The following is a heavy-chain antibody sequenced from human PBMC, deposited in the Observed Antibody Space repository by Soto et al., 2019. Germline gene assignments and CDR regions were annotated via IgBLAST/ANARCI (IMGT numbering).Heavy chain of an antibody. D-gene: IGHD2-21*02. Sequence: QITLKESGPTLVRPTQTLTLTCTFSGFSLSTSGVGVGWIRQTPGKALEWLALIYWDDDKRYSPSLKSRLTITKDTSKNQVVRTMTNMDPVDTATYYCAHSRCGGDCLQSYSSHYYYGMDVWGQGTTVTVSS. J-gene: IGHJ6*02. CDR2: IYWDDDK. CDR1: GFSLSTSGVG. V-gene: IGHV2-5*02. CDR3: AHSRCGGDCLQSYSSHYYYGMDV.